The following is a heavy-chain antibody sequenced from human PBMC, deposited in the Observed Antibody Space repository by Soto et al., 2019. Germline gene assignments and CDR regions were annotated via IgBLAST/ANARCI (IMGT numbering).Heavy chain of an antibody. CDR2: IYYSGST. D-gene: IGHD3-10*01. J-gene: IGHJ6*03. V-gene: IGHV4-39*01. CDR3: ARQGPIIKVSYYYYYMDV. Sequence: SETLSLTCTVSGGSISSSSYYWGWIRQPPGKGLEWIGSIYYSGSTYYNPSLKSRVTISVDTSKNQFSLKLSCVTAADTAVYYCARQGPIIKVSYYYYYMDVWGKGTTVTVSS. CDR1: GGSISSSSYY.